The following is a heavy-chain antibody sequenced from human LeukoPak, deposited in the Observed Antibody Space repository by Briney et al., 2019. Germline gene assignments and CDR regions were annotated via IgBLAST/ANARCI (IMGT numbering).Heavy chain of an antibody. CDR1: GGSISRSSYY. Sequence: SETLSLTCTVSGGSISRSSYYWGWIRQPPGKGLEWIGSIYYSGSTYYNPSLKSRVTISVDTSKNQFSLKLSSVTAADTAVYYCAADSLDYGMDVWGQGTTVTVSS. D-gene: IGHD2-15*01. V-gene: IGHV4-39*01. J-gene: IGHJ6*02. CDR2: IYYSGST. CDR3: AADSLDYGMDV.